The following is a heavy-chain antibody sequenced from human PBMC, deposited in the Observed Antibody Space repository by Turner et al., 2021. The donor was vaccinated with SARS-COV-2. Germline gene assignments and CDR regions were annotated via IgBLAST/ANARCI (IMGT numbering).Heavy chain of an antibody. V-gene: IGHV4-59*08. D-gene: IGHD5-18*01. CDR2: IYHGRST. Sequence: QVQLQESGPGLVKPSETRSLPCTVSGGFISNYYWPWIRQPPGKGLEWTGYIYHGRSTKYNPSLKGRVTIAVDKSKNQFSLILSTVTAADTAVYYCARLYTYAEFYFDYWGQGALVTVSS. CDR3: ARLYTYAEFYFDY. CDR1: GGFISNYY. J-gene: IGHJ4*02.